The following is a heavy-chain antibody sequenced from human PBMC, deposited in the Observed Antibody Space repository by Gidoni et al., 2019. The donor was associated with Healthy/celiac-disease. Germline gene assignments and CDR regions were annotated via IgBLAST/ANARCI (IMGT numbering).Heavy chain of an antibody. V-gene: IGHV4-39*01. CDR1: GGSISSSSYS. Sequence: QLQLQESGPGLVTPSETLSLTCTVSGGSISSSSYSWGWIRQPPGKGLEWIGSIYYSGSTYYNPSLKSRVTISVDTSKNQFSLKLSSVTAADTAVYYCARLRGQQLVLDYWGQGTLVTVSS. D-gene: IGHD6-13*01. CDR2: IYYSGST. CDR3: ARLRGQQLVLDY. J-gene: IGHJ4*02.